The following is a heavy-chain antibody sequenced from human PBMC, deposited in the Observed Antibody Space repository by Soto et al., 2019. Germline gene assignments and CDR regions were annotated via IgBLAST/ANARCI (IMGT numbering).Heavy chain of an antibody. D-gene: IGHD6-6*01. CDR2: IYSGGST. J-gene: IGHJ6*03. CDR1: GFTVSSNY. V-gene: IGHV3-66*01. CDR3: ARVEYSSSSDGYYYYMDV. Sequence: EVQLVESGGGLVQPGGSLGLSCAASGFTVSSNYMSWVRQAPGKGLEWVSVIYSGGSTYYADSVKGRFTISRDNSKNTLYLQMNSLRAEDTAVYYCARVEYSSSSDGYYYYMDVWGKGTTVTVSS.